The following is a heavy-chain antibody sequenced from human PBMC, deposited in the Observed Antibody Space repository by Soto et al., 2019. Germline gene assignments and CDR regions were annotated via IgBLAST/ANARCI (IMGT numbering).Heavy chain of an antibody. J-gene: IGHJ4*02. V-gene: IGHV1-18*01. Sequence: ASVKVSCKASGYTFTSYSISWVRQAPGQGLEWMGWISAYNGNTNYAQKLQGRVTMTTDTSTSTAYMELRSLRSDDTAVYYCARASDPKYSSSPFDYWGQGTLVTVSS. CDR3: ARASDPKYSSSPFDY. D-gene: IGHD6-13*01. CDR1: GYTFTSYS. CDR2: ISAYNGNT.